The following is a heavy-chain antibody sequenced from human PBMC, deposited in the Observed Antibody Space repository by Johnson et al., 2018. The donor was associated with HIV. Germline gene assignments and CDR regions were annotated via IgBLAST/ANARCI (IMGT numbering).Heavy chain of an antibody. Sequence: VQLVESGGGLIQPGGSLRLSCAASGFTVSSNYMSWVRHAPGKGLEWVSVIYNGGSTYYADSVKGRFTISRDNSKNTLYLQMNSLRAEDTAVYYCAKDNSYGDLRDAFDIWGQGTMVTVSS. CDR3: AKDNSYGDLRDAFDI. CDR1: GFTVSSNY. D-gene: IGHD4-17*01. V-gene: IGHV3-53*01. J-gene: IGHJ3*02. CDR2: IYNGGST.